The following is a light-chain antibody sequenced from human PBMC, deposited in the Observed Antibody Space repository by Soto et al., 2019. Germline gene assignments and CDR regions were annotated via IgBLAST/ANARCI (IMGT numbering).Light chain of an antibody. J-gene: IGKJ3*01. CDR3: QQYNSYSFT. CDR2: DAS. V-gene: IGKV1-5*01. Sequence: DIQMTQSPSTLSASVWDRVTITCRASQSISSWLAWYQQKPGKAPKLLIYDASSLESGVPSRFSGSGSGTEFTLTISSLQPDDFATYYCQQYNSYSFTFGPGTKVDIK. CDR1: QSISSW.